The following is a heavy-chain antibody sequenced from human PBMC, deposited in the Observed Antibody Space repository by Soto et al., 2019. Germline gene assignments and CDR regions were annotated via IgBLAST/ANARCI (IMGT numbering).Heavy chain of an antibody. V-gene: IGHV3-30-3*01. J-gene: IGHJ6*02. D-gene: IGHD6-6*01. CDR1: GFTFSSYA. CDR3: AREEGIAARLSYYYYGMAV. CDR2: ISYDGSNK. Sequence: QVQLVESGGGVVQPGRSLRLSCAASGFTFSSYAMHWVRQAPGKGLEWVAVISYDGSNKYYADSVKGRFTISRDNSKNTLYLQMNSLRAEDTAVYYCAREEGIAARLSYYYYGMAVWGHGNTVTVSS.